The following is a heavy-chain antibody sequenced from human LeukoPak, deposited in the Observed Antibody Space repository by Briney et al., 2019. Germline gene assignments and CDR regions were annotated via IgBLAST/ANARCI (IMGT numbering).Heavy chain of an antibody. V-gene: IGHV4-59*01. J-gene: IGHJ5*02. CDR2: IHTIGST. D-gene: IGHD2-15*01. CDR3: AELGYCSGGSCSGNWFDP. CDR1: GGSTSSYY. Sequence: KTSETLSLTCTVSGGSTSSYYWSWIRQPPGKGLEWIGYIHTIGSTSYNPSLKSRVTISGDTPKNQLSLKLTSVTAADTAIYYCAELGYCSGGSCSGNWFDPWGQGTLVTVSS.